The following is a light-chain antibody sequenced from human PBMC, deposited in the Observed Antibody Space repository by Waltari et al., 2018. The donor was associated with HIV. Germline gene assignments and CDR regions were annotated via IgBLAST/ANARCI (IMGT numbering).Light chain of an antibody. CDR2: DTH. Sequence: QSVLTQPPAVSAAPGQKVTISCSGTTSNIGNNFVSWYQKLPGTAPKLLIFDTHKRPSGVSDRFSASKSATSATLDITGLHTGDEAEYYCGTWDTSLNAGVFGGGTKVSVL. CDR3: GTWDTSLNAGV. CDR1: TSNIGNNF. V-gene: IGLV1-51*01. J-gene: IGLJ2*01.